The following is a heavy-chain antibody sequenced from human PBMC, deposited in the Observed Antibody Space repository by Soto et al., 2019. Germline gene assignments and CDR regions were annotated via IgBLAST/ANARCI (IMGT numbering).Heavy chain of an antibody. CDR3: ARHRALRGGYYYGSGSYPSKYNWFDS. D-gene: IGHD3-10*01. CDR1: GYSFTSYW. J-gene: IGHJ5*01. Sequence: PGESLKISCKGSGYSFTSYWISWVGQMPGKGLEWMGRIDPSDSYTNYSPSFQGHVTIPADKSISTAYLQWSSLKASDTAMYYCARHRALRGGYYYGSGSYPSKYNWFDSWGQGTLVTVSS. V-gene: IGHV5-10-1*01. CDR2: IDPSDSYT.